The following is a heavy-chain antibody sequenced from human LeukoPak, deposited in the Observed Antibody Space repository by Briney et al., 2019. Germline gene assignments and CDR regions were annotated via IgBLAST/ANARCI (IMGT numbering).Heavy chain of an antibody. V-gene: IGHV1-46*01. CDR2: FNPTYSIP. Sequence: ASVKVSCKASGYTSSNYCIHWLRQAPEQGFEWMGIFNPTYSIPTYAPTFEGRVTMTSDMSTSTFYMDLSTLRSEDTAVYFCAKDPRNILTGDFDDFDIWGQGTMVIVSS. CDR1: GYTSSNYC. CDR3: AKDPRNILTGDFDDFDI. J-gene: IGHJ3*02. D-gene: IGHD3-9*01.